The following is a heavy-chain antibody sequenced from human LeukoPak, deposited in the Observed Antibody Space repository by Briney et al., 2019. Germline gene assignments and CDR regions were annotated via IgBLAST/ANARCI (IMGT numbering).Heavy chain of an antibody. CDR2: LIPVFTTA. V-gene: IGHV1-69*01. J-gene: IGHJ1*01. CDR1: GGTFSSYK. Sequence: GSSVRVSCKTSGGTFSSYKINWVRQAPGQGLEWMGGLIPVFTTADYAQKFQGRLTLTADESTSTAYMELNSLMSDDTAVYSCARAPEYSTLSDSPWAEFFQHWGQGTLIIVSS. CDR3: ARAPEYSTLSDSPWAEFFQH. D-gene: IGHD6-6*01.